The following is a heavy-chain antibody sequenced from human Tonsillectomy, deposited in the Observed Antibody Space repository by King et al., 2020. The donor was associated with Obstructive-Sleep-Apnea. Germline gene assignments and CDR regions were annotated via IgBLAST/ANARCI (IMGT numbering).Heavy chain of an antibody. CDR3: ASGDYDILTGSLYYYGMDV. D-gene: IGHD3-9*01. Sequence: QLQESGPGLVKPSETLSLTCTVSGGSISSSSYYWGWIRQPPGKGLEWIGSIYYSWSTYYNPSLKTRVTISVDTSKNQFSLKLSSVTAADTAVYYCASGDYDILTGSLYYYGMDVWGQGTTVTVSS. CDR2: IYYSWST. J-gene: IGHJ6*02. CDR1: GGSISSSSYY. V-gene: IGHV4-39*07.